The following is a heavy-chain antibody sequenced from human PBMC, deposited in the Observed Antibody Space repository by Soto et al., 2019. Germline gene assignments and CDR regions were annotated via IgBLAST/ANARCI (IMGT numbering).Heavy chain of an antibody. CDR3: ARVNFSSYYYYGMDV. Sequence: PSETLSLTCTVSGGSISSYYWSWIRQPPGKGLEWIGYIYYSGSTNYKPSLKSRVTISVDTSKNQFSLKLSSVTAADTAVYYCARVNFSSYYYYGMDVWGQGTTVTVSS. V-gene: IGHV4-59*01. J-gene: IGHJ6*01. D-gene: IGHD3-3*01. CDR2: IYYSGST. CDR1: GGSISSYY.